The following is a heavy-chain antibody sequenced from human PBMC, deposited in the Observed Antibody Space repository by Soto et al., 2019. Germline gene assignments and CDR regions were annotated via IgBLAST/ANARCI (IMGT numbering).Heavy chain of an antibody. CDR3: AKERTSSGYFDY. Sequence: GGSLRLSCVASGFTFSSYAMSWVRQAPGKGLEWVSAISGSGGSTYYADSVKGRFTISRDNSKNTLSLQMDSLRTEDTAVYYCAKERTSSGYFDYWGQGTLVTVSS. CDR1: GFTFSSYA. J-gene: IGHJ4*02. D-gene: IGHD3-22*01. V-gene: IGHV3-23*01. CDR2: ISGSGGST.